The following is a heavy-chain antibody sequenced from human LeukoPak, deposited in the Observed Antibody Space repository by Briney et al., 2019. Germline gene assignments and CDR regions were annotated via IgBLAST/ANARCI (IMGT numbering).Heavy chain of an antibody. CDR2: IIPILGIA. J-gene: IGHJ3*02. Sequence: GASVKVSCKASGGTFSSYASSWVRQAPGQGLEWMGRIIPILGIANYAQKFQGRVTITADKSTSTAYMELSSLRSEDTAVYYCARGYDRDAFDIWGQGTMVTVSS. D-gene: IGHD3-22*01. V-gene: IGHV1-69*04. CDR3: ARGYDRDAFDI. CDR1: GGTFSSYA.